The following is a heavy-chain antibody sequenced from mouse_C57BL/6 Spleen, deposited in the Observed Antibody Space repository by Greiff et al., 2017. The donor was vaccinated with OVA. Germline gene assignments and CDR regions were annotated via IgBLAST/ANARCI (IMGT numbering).Heavy chain of an antibody. CDR3: AAIGNWYFDV. J-gene: IGHJ1*03. Sequence: EVKLVESGGGLVKPGGSLKLSCAASGFTFSDYGMHWVRQAPEKGLEWVAYISSGSSTIYYADTVKGRFTISRDNAKNTLFLQMTSLRSEDTAMYYCAAIGNWYFDVWGTGTTVTVSS. D-gene: IGHD4-1*02. CDR2: ISSGSSTI. CDR1: GFTFSDYG. V-gene: IGHV5-17*01.